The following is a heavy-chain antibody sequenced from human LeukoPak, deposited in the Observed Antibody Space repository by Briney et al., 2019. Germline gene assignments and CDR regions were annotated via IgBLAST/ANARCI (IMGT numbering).Heavy chain of an antibody. V-gene: IGHV3-7*01. Sequence: QPGGSLRLSCAASGFIFSNYWMSWVRQAPGKGLEWVANIKQDGSEKYYVDSVKGRFTISRDNAKNSLYLQMNSLRAEDTAVYYCARDNTPSASSSWLPFDYWGQGTLVTVSS. J-gene: IGHJ4*02. CDR1: GFIFSNYW. CDR3: ARDNTPSASSSWLPFDY. CDR2: IKQDGSEK. D-gene: IGHD6-13*01.